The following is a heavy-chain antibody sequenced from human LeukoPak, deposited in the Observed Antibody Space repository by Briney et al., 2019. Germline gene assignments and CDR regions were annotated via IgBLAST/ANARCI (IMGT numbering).Heavy chain of an antibody. CDR1: GFTFSNYW. Sequence: GGSLRLSCAGSGFTFSNYWMHWVRQAPGKGLVWVSRIYTDGSSTDYADSVKGRFTISRDNAKNMLYLQMNSLRAEDTAVYYCAKEGAYYYYMDVWGKGATVTVSS. V-gene: IGHV3-74*01. CDR2: IYTDGSST. CDR3: AKEGAYYYYMDV. J-gene: IGHJ6*03.